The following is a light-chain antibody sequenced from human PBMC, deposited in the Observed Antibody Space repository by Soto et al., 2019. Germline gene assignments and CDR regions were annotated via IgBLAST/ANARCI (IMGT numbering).Light chain of an antibody. V-gene: IGKV3-20*01. CDR3: QQYGSSPPWT. Sequence: EIVLTQSPGTLYLSPGDRATLSCRASQSVSSSYLAWYQQNPGQAPRLLIYGASSRATGIPDRFSGSGSGTDFTLTISRLEPEDFAVYYCQQYGSSPPWTFGQGTKVEIK. CDR1: QSVSSSY. CDR2: GAS. J-gene: IGKJ1*01.